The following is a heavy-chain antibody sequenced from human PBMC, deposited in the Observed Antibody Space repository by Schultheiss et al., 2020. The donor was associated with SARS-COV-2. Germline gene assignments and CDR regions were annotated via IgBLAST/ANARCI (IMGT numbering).Heavy chain of an antibody. V-gene: IGHV3-69-1*01. CDR1: GFTFSDYS. CDR2: IDGSGHT. CDR3: ARPLSVSGSSPYYYGLDV. Sequence: GGSLRLSCVASGFTFSDYSMHWVRQAPGKGLEWVSWIDGSGHTYYADSVKGRFTVSRDNAKNTLYLQMSSLRDEDTAVYYCARPLSVSGSSPYYYGLDVWGQGTTVTVSS. D-gene: IGHD6-6*01. J-gene: IGHJ6*02.